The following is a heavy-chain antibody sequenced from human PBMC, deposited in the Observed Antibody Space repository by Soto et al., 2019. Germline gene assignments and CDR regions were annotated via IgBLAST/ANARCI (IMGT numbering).Heavy chain of an antibody. Sequence: GGSLRLSCAASGFTFSSYSRNWVRQAPGKGLEWVSYISSSSSTIYYADSVKGRFTISRDNAKNSLYLQMNSLRAEDTAVYYCARDPYGDYVDWYFDLWGRGTLVTVSS. CDR2: ISSSSSTI. CDR3: ARDPYGDYVDWYFDL. J-gene: IGHJ2*01. D-gene: IGHD4-17*01. CDR1: GFTFSSYS. V-gene: IGHV3-48*01.